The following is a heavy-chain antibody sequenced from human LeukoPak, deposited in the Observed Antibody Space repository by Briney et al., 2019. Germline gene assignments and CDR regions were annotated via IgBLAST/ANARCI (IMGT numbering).Heavy chain of an antibody. D-gene: IGHD1-1*01. CDR3: AKRRGEYFDY. CDR1: GFTFSRYW. CDR2: INSEGSST. Sequence: PGGSLRLSCAASGFTFSRYWMHWVRQAPGKGLVWVSRINSEGSSTSYADSVKGRFTISRDNSKNTLYLQMNSLRAEDTAVYYCAKRRGEYFDYWGQGTLVTVSS. J-gene: IGHJ4*02. V-gene: IGHV3-74*01.